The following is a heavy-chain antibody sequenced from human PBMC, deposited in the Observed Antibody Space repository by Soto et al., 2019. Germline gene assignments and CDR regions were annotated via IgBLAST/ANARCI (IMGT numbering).Heavy chain of an antibody. CDR1: GGTFSSYA. D-gene: IGHD2-2*01. J-gene: IGHJ4*02. CDR3: ARDCPSTSCYFDY. Sequence: QVQLVQSGAEVKKPGSSVKVSCKASGGTFSSYAISWVRQAPGQGLEWMGGIIPIFGTANYAQKFQGRVKITAEESTSQAYMELSSLRSEDTAVYYCARDCPSTSCYFDYWGQGTLVTVSS. V-gene: IGHV1-69*12. CDR2: IIPIFGTA.